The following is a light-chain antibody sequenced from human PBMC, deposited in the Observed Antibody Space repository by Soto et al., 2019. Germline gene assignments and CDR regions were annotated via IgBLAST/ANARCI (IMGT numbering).Light chain of an antibody. Sequence: EIVMTQSPVTLSVSPGERTTLSCRASQSVSGYLAWYQQRPGQAPRLLIYDASNGATGIPARFSGSGSGTDFTLTISRLEPEDFAVYYCQQYGSSPRTFGQGTKVDIK. CDR3: QQYGSSPRT. CDR2: DAS. V-gene: IGKV3-20*01. J-gene: IGKJ1*01. CDR1: QSVSGY.